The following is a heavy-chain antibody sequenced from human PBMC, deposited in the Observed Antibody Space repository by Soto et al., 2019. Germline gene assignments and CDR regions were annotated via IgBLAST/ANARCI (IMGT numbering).Heavy chain of an antibody. D-gene: IGHD3-3*01. J-gene: IGHJ2*01. V-gene: IGHV4-30-4*01. CDR3: ARAIGELRFLERLHNWYFDL. CDR1: GGSISSGDYY. CDR2: IYYSGST. Sequence: PSETLSLTCTVSGGSISSGDYYWSWIRQPPGKGLEWIGYIYYSGSTYYNPSLKSRVTISVDTSKNQFSLKLSSVTAADTAVYYCARAIGELRFLERLHNWYFDLWGRGTLVTIS.